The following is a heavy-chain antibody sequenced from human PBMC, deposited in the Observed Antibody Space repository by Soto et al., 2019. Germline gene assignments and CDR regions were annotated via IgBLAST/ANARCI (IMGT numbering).Heavy chain of an antibody. Sequence: PGGSLTLSCAASGFTFSSYAMSWVRQAPGKGLEWVSAISGSGGSTYYADSVKGRFTISRDNSKNTLYLQMNSLRAEDTAVYYCAKDLLGDYVAGFDYWGQGTLVTVSS. J-gene: IGHJ4*02. CDR3: AKDLLGDYVAGFDY. D-gene: IGHD4-17*01. CDR1: GFTFSSYA. V-gene: IGHV3-23*01. CDR2: ISGSGGST.